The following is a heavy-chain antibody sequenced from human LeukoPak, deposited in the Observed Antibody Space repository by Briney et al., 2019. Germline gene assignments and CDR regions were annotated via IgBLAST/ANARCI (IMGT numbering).Heavy chain of an antibody. CDR1: GFTVSSNY. CDR3: AKGTPPLDYFDS. CDR2: IYSGGST. V-gene: IGHV3-66*01. Sequence: QAGGSLRLSCAASGFTVSSNYMSWVRQAPGKGLEWVSVIYSGGSTYYADSVKGRFTISRDNSKNTLSLQLNSLRAEDTAVYYCAKGTPPLDYFDSWGQGTLVTVSS. J-gene: IGHJ4*02.